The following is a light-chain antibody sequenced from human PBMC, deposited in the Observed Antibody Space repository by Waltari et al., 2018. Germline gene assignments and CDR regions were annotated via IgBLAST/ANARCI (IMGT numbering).Light chain of an antibody. CDR1: HDIRGY. CDR3: QQSYSPPHT. J-gene: IGKJ2*01. V-gene: IGKV1-39*01. CDR2: SAS. Sequence: DIQMTHSPSSLPASVGATVTVVCRASHDIRGYLNWYQHQPGKAPKLLIYSASRLQSGVPSRFSGSGSGPDFTLTITTLQPEDFATYYCQQSYSPPHTFGQGTKVDIK.